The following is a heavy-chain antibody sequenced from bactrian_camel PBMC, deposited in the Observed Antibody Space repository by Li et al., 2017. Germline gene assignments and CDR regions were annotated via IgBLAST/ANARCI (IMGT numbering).Heavy chain of an antibody. CDR1: GFTFSGYG. Sequence: QLVESGGGLVQPGGSLRLSCAASGFTFSGYGMSWVRQAPGRGLEWVSGINKDGSNTNYADSVKGRFTISRDNSKNTLYLQMNSLKPEDTALYYCTLTYATRADFGYWGQGTQVTVS. V-gene: IGHV3S7*01. CDR3: TLTYATRADFGY. J-gene: IGHJ6*01. D-gene: IGHD1*01. CDR2: INKDGSNT.